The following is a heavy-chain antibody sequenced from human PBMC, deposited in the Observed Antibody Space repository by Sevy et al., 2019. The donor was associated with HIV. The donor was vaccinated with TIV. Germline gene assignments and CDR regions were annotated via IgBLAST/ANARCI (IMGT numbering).Heavy chain of an antibody. CDR2: IYPGDSDT. V-gene: IGHV5-51*01. J-gene: IGHJ4*02. D-gene: IGHD6-13*01. CDR1: GYSFTSYW. Sequence: GESLKISCKGSGYSFTSYWICWVRQMPGKGLEWMGVIYPGDSDTRYSPSFQGQVTISADKSISTAYLQWSSLKASDTAMYYCARQVAAAGLDYWGQGTLVTVSS. CDR3: ARQVAAAGLDY.